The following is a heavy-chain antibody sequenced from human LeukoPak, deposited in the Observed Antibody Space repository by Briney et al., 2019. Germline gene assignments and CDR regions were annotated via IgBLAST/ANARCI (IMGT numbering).Heavy chain of an antibody. D-gene: IGHD1-26*01. V-gene: IGHV3-48*03. CDR2: ISRSGRTI. CDR1: GFTLSSFE. CDR3: AREWGGSYYF. J-gene: IGHJ4*02. Sequence: GGSLRLSCAASGFTLSSFEMNWVRQAPGKGLEWVSYISRSGRTIYYADSVKGRFTISRDNAKNSLYLQMNSLRAEDTAVYYCAREWGGSYYFWGQGTLVTVSS.